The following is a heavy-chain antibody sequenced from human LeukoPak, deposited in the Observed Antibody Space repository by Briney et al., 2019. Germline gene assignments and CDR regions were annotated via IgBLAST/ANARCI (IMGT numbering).Heavy chain of an antibody. J-gene: IGHJ5*02. D-gene: IGHD6-13*01. CDR2: IYHSGST. Sequence: SETLSLTCTVSGYSISSGYYWGWIRQPPGKGLEWIGSIYHSGSTYYNPSLKSRVTISVDTSKNQFSLKLSSVTAADTAVYYCARPLALGSGWFDPWGQGTLVTVSS. CDR1: GYSISSGYY. V-gene: IGHV4-38-2*02. CDR3: ARPLALGSGWFDP.